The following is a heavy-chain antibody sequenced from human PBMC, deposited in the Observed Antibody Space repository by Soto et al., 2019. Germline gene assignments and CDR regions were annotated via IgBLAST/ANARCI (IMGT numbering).Heavy chain of an antibody. D-gene: IGHD5-12*01. CDR3: VRDRTAIVATSIDY. CDR2: ISYSGRPT. J-gene: IGHJ4*01. CDR1: GFTFRSYE. Sequence: HPGGSLRLSCAASGFTFRSYEMNWVRQAPGKGLEWVAYISYSGRPTEYADSVKGRFTISGDNARDSLYLQMNSLRVEDSAIYYCVRDRTAIVATSIDYWGHGTLVTVSS. V-gene: IGHV3-48*03.